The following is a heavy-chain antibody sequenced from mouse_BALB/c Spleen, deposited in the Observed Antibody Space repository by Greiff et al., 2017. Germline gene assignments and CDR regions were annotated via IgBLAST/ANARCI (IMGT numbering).Heavy chain of an antibody. Sequence: EVQVVESGGGLVKPGGSLKLSCAASGFTFSDYYMYWVRQTPEKRLEWVATISDGGSYTYYPDSVKGRFTISRDNAKNNLYLQMSSLKSEDTAMYYCARERVYYYGSSLPYAMDYRGQGTSVTVSS. CDR3: ARERVYYYGSSLPYAMDY. V-gene: IGHV5-4*02. CDR2: ISDGGSYT. D-gene: IGHD1-1*01. CDR1: GFTFSDYY. J-gene: IGHJ4*01.